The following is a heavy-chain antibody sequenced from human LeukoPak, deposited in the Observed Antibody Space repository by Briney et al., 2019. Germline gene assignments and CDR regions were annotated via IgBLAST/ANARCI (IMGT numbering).Heavy chain of an antibody. J-gene: IGHJ3*02. CDR2: ISAYNGNT. V-gene: IGHV1-18*01. CDR3: ARDTGYYSGSYYGFEQTHAFDI. CDR1: GYTFTSYG. Sequence: ASVKVSCKASGYTFTSYGISWVRQAPGRGLEWMGWISAYNGNTNYAQKLQGRVTMTTDTSTSTAYMELRSLRSDDTAVYYCARDTGYYSGSYYGFEQTHAFDIWGQGTMVTVSS. D-gene: IGHD1-26*01.